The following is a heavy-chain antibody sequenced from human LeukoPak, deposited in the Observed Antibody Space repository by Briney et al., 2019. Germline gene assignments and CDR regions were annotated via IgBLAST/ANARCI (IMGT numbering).Heavy chain of an antibody. CDR3: ASDPPVYNYDSSGYA. CDR1: GFTFSSYW. Sequence: GGSLRLSCAASGFTFSSYWMSWVRQAPGKGLEWVADIKQDGSEKYYVDSVKGRFTISRDNAKNSLYLQMNSLRAEDTAVYYCASDPPVYNYDSSGYAWGQGTLVTVSS. V-gene: IGHV3-7*01. D-gene: IGHD3-22*01. J-gene: IGHJ5*02. CDR2: IKQDGSEK.